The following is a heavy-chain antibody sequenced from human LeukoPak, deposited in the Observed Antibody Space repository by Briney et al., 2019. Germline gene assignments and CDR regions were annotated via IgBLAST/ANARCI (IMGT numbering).Heavy chain of an antibody. V-gene: IGHV3-7*01. CDR3: ARVAGIAARPAYYYYMDV. Sequence: GGSLRLSCVASGFTFSNYWLTWVRQAPGKGLEWVANIKQDGSEKYYVDSVKGRFTISRDNAKNSLYLQMNSLRAEDTAVYYCARVAGIAARPAYYYYMDVWGKGTTVTVSS. J-gene: IGHJ6*03. D-gene: IGHD6-6*01. CDR1: GFTFSNYW. CDR2: IKQDGSEK.